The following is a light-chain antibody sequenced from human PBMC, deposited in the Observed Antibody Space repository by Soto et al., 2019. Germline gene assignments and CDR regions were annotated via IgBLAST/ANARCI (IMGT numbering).Light chain of an antibody. J-gene: IGKJ4*01. CDR3: QQYGSSPT. V-gene: IGKV3-20*01. CDR2: GAS. Sequence: EIVLTQSPGTLSLSPGERATLSCRASQSVSSSYLAWYQQKPGQAPRLLIYGASSRATGIPDRCSGSGSGTDFTLTISRLEPEDCAVYYCQQYGSSPTFGGGTKVEIK. CDR1: QSVSSSY.